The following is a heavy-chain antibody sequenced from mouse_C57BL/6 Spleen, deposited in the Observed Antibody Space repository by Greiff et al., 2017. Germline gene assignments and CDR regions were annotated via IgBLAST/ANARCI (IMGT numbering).Heavy chain of an antibody. Sequence: QVQLQQPGAELVRPGTSVKLSCKASGYTFTSYWMHWVKQRPGQGLEWIGVIDPSDSYTNYNQKFKGKATLTVDTSSSTAYMQLSSLTSEDSAVYYCARVGPGFFDYWGQGTTLTVSS. CDR3: ARVGPGFFDY. D-gene: IGHD4-1*01. V-gene: IGHV1-59*01. J-gene: IGHJ2*01. CDR1: GYTFTSYW. CDR2: IDPSDSYT.